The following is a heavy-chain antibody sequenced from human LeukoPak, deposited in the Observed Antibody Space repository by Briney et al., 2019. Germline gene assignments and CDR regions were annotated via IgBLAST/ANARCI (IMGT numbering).Heavy chain of an antibody. CDR2: ISSSSSYI. D-gene: IGHD1-26*01. V-gene: IGHV3-21*04. CDR3: AKSSQTFWFDP. J-gene: IGHJ5*02. Sequence: GGSLRLSCAASGFTFSSYSMNWVRQAPGKGLEWVSSISSSSSYIYYADSVKGRFTISRDNSKNTLYLQMNSLRAEDTAVYYCAKSSQTFWFDPWGQGTLVTVSS. CDR1: GFTFSSYS.